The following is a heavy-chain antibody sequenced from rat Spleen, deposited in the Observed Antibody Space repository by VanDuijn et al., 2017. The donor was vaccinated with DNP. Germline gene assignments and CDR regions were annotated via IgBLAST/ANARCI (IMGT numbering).Heavy chain of an antibody. J-gene: IGHJ1*01. CDR3: ARGAGSPYWYFDF. V-gene: IGHV3-1*01. CDR2: ISYSGTT. D-gene: IGHD5-1*01. CDR1: GYSITSNY. Sequence: EVQLQESGPGLVKPSQSLSLTCSVTGYSITSNYWAWIRKFPGNKMEWMGYISYSGTTGYNPSLKSRISITRDTSNNQFFLQLSSITAEDTATYYCARGAGSPYWYFDFWGPGTMVTVSS.